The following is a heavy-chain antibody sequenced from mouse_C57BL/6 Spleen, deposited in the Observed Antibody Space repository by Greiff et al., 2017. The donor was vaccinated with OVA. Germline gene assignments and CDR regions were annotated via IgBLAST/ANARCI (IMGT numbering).Heavy chain of an antibody. CDR1: GYTFTSYW. CDR3: AGYDGVDY. Sequence: VQLQQPGAELVRPGTSVKLSCKASGYTFTSYWMHWVKQRPGQGLEWIGVIDPSDSYTNYNQTFKGKATLTVDTSSSTAYMQHSGLTSEDSAVYYCAGYDGVDYWGQGTSVTVSS. CDR2: IDPSDSYT. J-gene: IGHJ4*01. V-gene: IGHV1-59*01. D-gene: IGHD1-1*01.